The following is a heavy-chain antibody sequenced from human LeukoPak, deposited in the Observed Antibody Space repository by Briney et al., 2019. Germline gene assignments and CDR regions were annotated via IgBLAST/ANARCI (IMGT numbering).Heavy chain of an antibody. J-gene: IGHJ4*02. CDR3: ARHTHSSGWVFDY. D-gene: IGHD6-19*01. V-gene: IGHV1-69*02. CDR2: IIPILGIA. CDR1: GGSFSSYT. Sequence: SVKVSCKGAGGSFSSYTISWVRQAPGQGLEWMGRIIPILGIANYAQKFQGRVTITADKSTSTAYMELSSLRSEDTAVYYCARHTHSSGWVFDYWGQGTLVTVSS.